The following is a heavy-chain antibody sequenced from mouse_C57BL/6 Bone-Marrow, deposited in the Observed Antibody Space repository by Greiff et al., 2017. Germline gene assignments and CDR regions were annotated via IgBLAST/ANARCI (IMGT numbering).Heavy chain of an antibody. V-gene: IGHV1-9*01. CDR3: ARSREGYITTVVADY. CDR1: GYTFTGYW. CDR2: ILPGSGST. D-gene: IGHD1-1*01. J-gene: IGHJ2*01. Sequence: VQLQQSGAELMKPGASVKLSCKATGYTFTGYWIEWVKQRPGHGLEWIGEILPGSGSTNYNEKFKGKATLTADKSSSPAYMELRSLTSEDSAVYFCARSREGYITTVVADYWGQGTTLTVSS.